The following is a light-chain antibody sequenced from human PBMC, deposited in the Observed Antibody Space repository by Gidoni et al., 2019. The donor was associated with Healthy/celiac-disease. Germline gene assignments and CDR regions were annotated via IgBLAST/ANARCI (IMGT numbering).Light chain of an antibody. Sequence: DIQLTQSPSFLSASVGDRVTITCRASQGISSYLAWYQQKPGKAPKLLIYAASTLQSGVPSRFSGSGSGTEFTLTIGSLQPEDFATYYCQQLNSYPFIFGGGTKVEIK. CDR2: AAS. J-gene: IGKJ4*01. CDR1: QGISSY. CDR3: QQLNSYPFI. V-gene: IGKV1-9*01.